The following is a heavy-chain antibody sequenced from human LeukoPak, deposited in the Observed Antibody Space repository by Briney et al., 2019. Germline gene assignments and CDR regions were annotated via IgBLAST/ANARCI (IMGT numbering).Heavy chain of an antibody. Sequence: PSETLSLTCTVSGGSISSSSYYWGWIRQPPGKGLEWIGSIYYSGSTYYHPSLKSRVTISVDTSKNQSSLKLSSVTAADTAVYYCARRKRRDYFDYWGQGTLVTVSS. D-gene: IGHD6-25*01. CDR1: GGSISSSSYY. CDR3: ARRKRRDYFDY. CDR2: IYYSGST. J-gene: IGHJ4*02. V-gene: IGHV4-39*01.